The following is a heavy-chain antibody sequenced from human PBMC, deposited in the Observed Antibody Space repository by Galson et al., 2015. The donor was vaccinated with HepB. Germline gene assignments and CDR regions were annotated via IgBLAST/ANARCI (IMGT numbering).Heavy chain of an antibody. CDR3: AKRIAASSSAFDY. CDR1: GFTFSSYV. V-gene: IGHV3-23*01. CDR2: ISGSGAST. J-gene: IGHJ4*02. D-gene: IGHD6-6*01. Sequence: SLRLSCAASGFTFSSYVIGWVRQAPGKGLEWVSIISGSGASTYYADSVKGRFTISRDNFKNTLYLQMNSLRAEDTAAYYCAKRIAASSSAFDYWGQGTLVTVSS.